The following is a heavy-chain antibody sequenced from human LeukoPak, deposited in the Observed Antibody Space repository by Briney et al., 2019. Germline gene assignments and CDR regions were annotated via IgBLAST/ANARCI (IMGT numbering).Heavy chain of an antibody. Sequence: GGSLRLSCAASGFTFSSYGMHWVRQAPGKGLEWVAVISYDGSNKYYADSVKGRFTISRDNSKNTLYLQMNSLRAEDTAVYYCAKDRGSGYGMDGFFDYWGQGTLVTVSS. V-gene: IGHV3-30*18. CDR3: AKDRGSGYGMDGFFDY. D-gene: IGHD5-12*01. J-gene: IGHJ4*02. CDR2: ISYDGSNK. CDR1: GFTFSSYG.